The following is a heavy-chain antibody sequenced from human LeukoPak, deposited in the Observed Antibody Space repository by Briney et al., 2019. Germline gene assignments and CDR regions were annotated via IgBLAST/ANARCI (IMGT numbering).Heavy chain of an antibody. V-gene: IGHV4-59*01. CDR2: IYYSGST. CDR1: GGSISSYY. D-gene: IGHD3-22*01. CDR3: ARTYYYDSSGYYYPGVYYFDY. J-gene: IGHJ4*02. Sequence: SETLSLTCTVSGGSISSYYWSWIRQPPGKELEWIGYIYYSGSTNYNPSLKSRVTISVDTSKNQFSLKLSSVTAADTAVYYCARTYYYDSSGYYYPGVYYFDYWGQGTLVTVSS.